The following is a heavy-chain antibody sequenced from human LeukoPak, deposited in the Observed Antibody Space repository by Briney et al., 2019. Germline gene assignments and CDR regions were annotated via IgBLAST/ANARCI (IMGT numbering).Heavy chain of an antibody. Sequence: GASVKVSCKASGYTFTGYYMHWVRQAHGQGLEWMGWINPNSGGTNYAQKFQGRVTRTRDTSISTAYMELSRLRSDDPAVYYCARDPVVRAHPLWIIPYSYYSSMDVWGKGTTVTISS. D-gene: IGHD4-23*01. J-gene: IGHJ6*03. CDR1: GYTFTGYY. CDR3: ARDPVVRAHPLWIIPYSYYSSMDV. V-gene: IGHV1-2*02. CDR2: INPNSGGT.